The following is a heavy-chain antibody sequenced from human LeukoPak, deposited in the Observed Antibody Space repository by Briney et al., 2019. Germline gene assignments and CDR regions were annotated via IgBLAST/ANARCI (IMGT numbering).Heavy chain of an antibody. D-gene: IGHD6-19*01. Sequence: GGSLRLSCAASGFTFSNYWMNWVRQAPGKGLEWVASIGQDGSENYYVDSVKGRFTISRDNAKNSLYLRMNSLRVEDTAVYYCARGGGWYFDYWGQGALITASS. CDR2: IGQDGSEN. V-gene: IGHV3-7*01. CDR3: ARGGGWYFDY. CDR1: GFTFSNYW. J-gene: IGHJ4*02.